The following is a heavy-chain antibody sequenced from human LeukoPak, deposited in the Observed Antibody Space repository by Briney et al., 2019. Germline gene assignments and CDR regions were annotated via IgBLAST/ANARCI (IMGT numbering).Heavy chain of an antibody. V-gene: IGHV4-59*08. CDR3: ARHRAYSSSSPFDY. D-gene: IGHD6-6*01. Sequence: KSSETLSLTCSVSGGSISSLYWSWIRQPPGKGLEWIGYIYYTGSTNYNPSLKSRVIMFVDMSKNQFSLRLSSVTAADTAVYYCARHRAYSSSSPFDYWGQGTLVTVSS. CDR1: GGSISSLY. J-gene: IGHJ4*02. CDR2: IYYTGST.